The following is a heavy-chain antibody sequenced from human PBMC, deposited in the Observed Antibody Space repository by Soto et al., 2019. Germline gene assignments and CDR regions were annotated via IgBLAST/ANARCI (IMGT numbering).Heavy chain of an antibody. CDR1: GGTFSSYA. CDR2: IIPICGTA. D-gene: IGHD6-19*01. CDR3: ARDEKAVAVVNY. Sequence: SVKLSCKASGGTFSSYAISWVRQAPGQGLEWMGVIIPICGTASYAQKFQGRVTMTRDTSTSTVYMELSSLRSEDTAVYYCARDEKAVAVVNYWGQGTLVTVSS. V-gene: IGHV1-69*05. J-gene: IGHJ4*02.